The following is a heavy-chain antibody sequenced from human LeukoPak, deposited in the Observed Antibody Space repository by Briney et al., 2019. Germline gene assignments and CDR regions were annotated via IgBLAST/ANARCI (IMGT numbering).Heavy chain of an antibody. CDR3: ARNNFNGFDI. J-gene: IGHJ3*02. CDR2: IYYSGIT. CDR1: GGSISSYY. V-gene: IGHV4-59*12. D-gene: IGHD1-20*01. Sequence: SETLSLTCTVSGGSISSYYWSWIRQPPGRGLEWIGYIYYSGITNYNPSLKSRVTISVDTSNNQFSLKLSSVTAADTAVYYCARNNFNGFDIWGQGTMVTVSS.